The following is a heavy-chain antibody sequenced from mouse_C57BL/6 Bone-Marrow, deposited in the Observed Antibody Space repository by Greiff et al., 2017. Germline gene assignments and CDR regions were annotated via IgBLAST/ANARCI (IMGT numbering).Heavy chain of an antibody. CDR2: SRNKANDYTT. J-gene: IGHJ2*01. V-gene: IGHV7-1*01. D-gene: IGHD4-1*01. Sequence: EVMLVESGGGLVQSGRSLRLSCATSGFTFSDFYMEWVRQAPGKGLEWIAASRNKANDYTTEYSASVKGRFIVSRDTSQSILYLQMNALRADDTAIYYCARDLGRGYFDYWGQGTTLTVSS. CDR3: ARDLGRGYFDY. CDR1: GFTFSDFY.